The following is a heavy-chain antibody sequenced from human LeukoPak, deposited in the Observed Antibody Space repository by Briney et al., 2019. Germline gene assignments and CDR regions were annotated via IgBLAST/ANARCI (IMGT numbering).Heavy chain of an antibody. J-gene: IGHJ6*02. Sequence: ASVKVSCKASGYTFASYDINWVRQATGQGLEWMGWMNPNSGNTGYAQKFQGRVTMTRNTSISTAYMELSSLRSEDTAVYYCARASGYYYYYCGMDVWGQGTTVTVSS. V-gene: IGHV1-8*01. D-gene: IGHD3-22*01. CDR2: MNPNSGNT. CDR3: ARASGYYYYYCGMDV. CDR1: GYTFASYD.